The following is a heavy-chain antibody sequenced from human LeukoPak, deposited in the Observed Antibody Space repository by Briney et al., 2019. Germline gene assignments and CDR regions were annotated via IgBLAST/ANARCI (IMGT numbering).Heavy chain of an antibody. V-gene: IGHV1-18*01. CDR1: GYTFTSYG. Sequence: ASVKVSCKASGYTFTSYGISWVRQAPGQGLEWMGWISAYNGNTNYAQKLQGRVTMTTDTSTSTAYMELRSLRSDDTAVYYCARSFSPYYYDSSGYSLFDYWGQGTLVTVSS. D-gene: IGHD3-22*01. CDR3: ARSFSPYYYDSSGYSLFDY. J-gene: IGHJ4*02. CDR2: ISAYNGNT.